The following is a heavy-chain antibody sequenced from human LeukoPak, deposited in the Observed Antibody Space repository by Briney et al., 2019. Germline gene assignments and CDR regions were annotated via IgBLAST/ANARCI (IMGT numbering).Heavy chain of an antibody. Sequence: ASVKVSCKASRYTLTGYYMHWVPQAPGQGLEWMGWINPNSGDTSYVQKFQGRVTITRETSITTAYMELSSLRSDDTAVYYCAREVRAFDIWGQGTMLTVSS. CDR1: RYTLTGYY. J-gene: IGHJ3*02. CDR3: AREVRAFDI. V-gene: IGHV1-2*02. CDR2: INPNSGDT.